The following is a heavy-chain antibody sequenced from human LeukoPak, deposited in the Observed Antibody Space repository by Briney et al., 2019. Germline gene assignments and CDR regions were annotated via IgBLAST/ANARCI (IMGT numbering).Heavy chain of an antibody. CDR2: INAGNGNT. J-gene: IGHJ6*02. Sequence: ASVKVSCKASGYTFTSYAMHWVRQAPGQRLEWMGWINAGNGNTKYSQKFQGRVTITRDTSASTAYMELSGLRSEDTAVYYCARAYDFECMDVWGQGTTVTVSS. CDR3: ARAYDFECMDV. V-gene: IGHV1-3*01. CDR1: GYTFTSYA. D-gene: IGHD3-3*01.